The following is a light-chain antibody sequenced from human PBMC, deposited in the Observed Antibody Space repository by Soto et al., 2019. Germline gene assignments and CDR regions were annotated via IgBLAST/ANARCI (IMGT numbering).Light chain of an antibody. V-gene: IGLV1-40*01. CDR2: GNS. CDR1: SSNIGAGYD. J-gene: IGLJ1*01. CDR3: QSYDSSLSGLV. Sequence: QSVLTQPPSVSGAPGQRVTISCTGSSSNIGAGYDVHWYQQLPGTAPKLLIYGNSNRPSGVPDRFSGSKSGTSASLAITGXXXXXXXDXYCQSYDSSLSGLVFGTGTKVTVL.